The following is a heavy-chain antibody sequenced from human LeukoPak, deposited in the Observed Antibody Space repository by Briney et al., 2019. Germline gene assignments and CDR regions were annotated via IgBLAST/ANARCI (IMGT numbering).Heavy chain of an antibody. J-gene: IGHJ3*02. CDR2: ISGSGGST. V-gene: IGHV3-23*01. D-gene: IGHD1-26*01. CDR1: GFTFSSYG. CDR3: ARAPIGRAYAFDI. Sequence: QPGGSLRLSCAASGFTFSSYGMHWVRQAPGKGLEWVSAISGSGGSTYYADSVKGRFTISRDNSKNTLYLQMNSLRAEDTAVYYCARAPIGRAYAFDIWGQGTMVTVSS.